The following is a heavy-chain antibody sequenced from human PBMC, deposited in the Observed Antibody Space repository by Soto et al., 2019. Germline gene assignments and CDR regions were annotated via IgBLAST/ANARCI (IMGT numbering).Heavy chain of an antibody. V-gene: IGHV3-21*01. CDR2: ISSGSSDT. CDR3: ARVAD. J-gene: IGHJ1*01. Sequence: PGGSLRLSCAASGFTFSTYAMSWVRQAPGKGLEWVASISSGSSDTWYADSVKGRFIISRDNAQNSLFLQMNTLRPEDTAMYYCARVADWGPGTQVTV. CDR1: GFTFSTYA.